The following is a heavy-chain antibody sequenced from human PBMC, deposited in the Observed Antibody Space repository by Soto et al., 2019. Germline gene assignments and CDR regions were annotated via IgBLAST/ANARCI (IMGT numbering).Heavy chain of an antibody. D-gene: IGHD2-15*01. Sequence: SETLSLTCTVSGGSINNGDYFWGWIRQPPGKGLEWIGSVYHSGTTNYNPSLKSRVTISVDTSKNQFSLNLRSVTAADTAVYYCAKVVVGAPRHPDFDSWGQGTLVTVSS. CDR2: VYHSGTT. J-gene: IGHJ4*02. V-gene: IGHV4-39*01. CDR1: GGSINNGDYF. CDR3: AKVVVGAPRHPDFDS.